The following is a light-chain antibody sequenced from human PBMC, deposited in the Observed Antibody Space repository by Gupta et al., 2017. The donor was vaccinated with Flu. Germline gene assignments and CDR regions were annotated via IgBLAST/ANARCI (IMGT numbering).Light chain of an antibody. CDR3: QSYDTIPGIYV. Sequence: QSVLTQPPSVSGAPGQRVTISCTGSNSNIGAGFDVHWYQQLPGTAPKLLIYDNTTRHSGVPDRFSGSKYGTSAALAITGLQAEDEADYYCQSYDTIPGIYVFGSGTKVTVL. J-gene: IGLJ1*01. V-gene: IGLV1-40*01. CDR2: DNT. CDR1: NSNIGAGFD.